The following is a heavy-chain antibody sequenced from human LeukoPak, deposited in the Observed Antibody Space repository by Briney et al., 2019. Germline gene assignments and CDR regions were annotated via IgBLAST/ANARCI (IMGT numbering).Heavy chain of an antibody. CDR1: GFTFDDYA. Sequence: GGSLRLSCAASGFTFDDYAMHWVRQAPGKGLEWVSLISGDGGSTYYADSVKGRFTISRDNSKNSLYLQMNSLRTEDTALYYCAKDSYGSGSYYKLGAFDIWGQGTMVTVSS. J-gene: IGHJ3*02. V-gene: IGHV3-43*02. D-gene: IGHD3-10*01. CDR3: AKDSYGSGSYYKLGAFDI. CDR2: ISGDGGST.